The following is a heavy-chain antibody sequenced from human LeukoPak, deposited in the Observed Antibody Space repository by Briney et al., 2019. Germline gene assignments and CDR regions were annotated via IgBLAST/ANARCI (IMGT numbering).Heavy chain of an antibody. CDR1: GGSISSSNW. J-gene: IGHJ3*02. D-gene: IGHD6-25*01. CDR2: IYHSGST. Sequence: SGTLSLTCAVSGGSISSSNWWSWVRQPPGKGLEWIGEIYHSGSTNYNPSLKSRLTISVDKSKNQFSLKLSSVTAADTAVYYCARHQGLLSAFDIWGQGTMVTVSS. CDR3: ARHQGLLSAFDI. V-gene: IGHV4-4*02.